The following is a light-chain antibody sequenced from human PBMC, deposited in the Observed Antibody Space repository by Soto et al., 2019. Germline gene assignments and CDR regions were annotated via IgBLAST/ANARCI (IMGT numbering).Light chain of an antibody. Sequence: MSQSASTLSASVGDRVTITCRASQSISSWLSWYQQKPGKAPKLLIYKASSLESGVPSRFSGSGSGTEFTLTISSLQPDDFATYYCQQYNSYSRTFGQGSMV. CDR2: KAS. CDR1: QSISSW. V-gene: IGKV1-5*03. J-gene: IGKJ1*01. CDR3: QQYNSYSRT.